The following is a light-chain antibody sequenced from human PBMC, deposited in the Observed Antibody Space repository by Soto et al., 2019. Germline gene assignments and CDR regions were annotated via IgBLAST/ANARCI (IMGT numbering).Light chain of an antibody. V-gene: IGKV3-20*01. CDR3: QQYGSSPLYT. Sequence: EIVLTQSPGTLSLSPGERATLSCRASQSVSSNYLAWYQQKPGQAPRLLIYGASSRATGIPDRFSGSGSGTDFTLTLSRLEPEDFAVYYCQQYGSSPLYTFGQGTKLEIK. CDR1: QSVSSNY. J-gene: IGKJ2*01. CDR2: GAS.